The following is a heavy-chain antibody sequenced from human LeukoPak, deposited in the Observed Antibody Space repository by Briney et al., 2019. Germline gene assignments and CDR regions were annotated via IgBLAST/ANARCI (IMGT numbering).Heavy chain of an antibody. CDR2: IGTAGDT. J-gene: IGHJ3*02. Sequence: GGSLRLSCATSGFTFSNFDLHWVRQSTGDGLEWVSAIGTAGDTYYPDSVKGRFTISRDNAKNSFYLQMDNLGPGDTAVYYCSRGGAPAGYAYDIWGHGTVVTVSS. CDR3: SRGGAPAGYAYDI. D-gene: IGHD6-13*01. CDR1: GFTFSNFD. V-gene: IGHV3-13*01.